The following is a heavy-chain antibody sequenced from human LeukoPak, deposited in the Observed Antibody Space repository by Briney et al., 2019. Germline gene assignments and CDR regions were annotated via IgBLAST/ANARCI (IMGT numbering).Heavy chain of an antibody. CDR1: GVTFTNYW. Sequence: GESLKISCQGSGVTFTNYWIGWVRQMPGKGLEWMGIIYPGDSDTRYSPSFQGQVTISADKSISTAYLQWSSLKASDTAMYYCARRVAAAGHNWFDPWGQGTLVTVSS. J-gene: IGHJ5*02. V-gene: IGHV5-51*01. D-gene: IGHD6-13*01. CDR2: IYPGDSDT. CDR3: ARRVAAAGHNWFDP.